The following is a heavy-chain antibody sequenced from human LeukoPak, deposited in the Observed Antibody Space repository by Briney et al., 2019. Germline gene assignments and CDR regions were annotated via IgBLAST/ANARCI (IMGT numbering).Heavy chain of an antibody. D-gene: IGHD2/OR15-2a*01. CDR2: IYYNGST. CDR1: GASISTYY. CDR3: AIHVLGSTTRLGP. Sequence: SETLSLTCTVSGASISTYYWSWIRQPPGKGLEWIGYIYYNGSTNYNSSFKSRVTISVDTSKNQFSLRLSSVTAADTAVYYCAIHVLGSTTRLGPWGQGTLVTVSS. J-gene: IGHJ5*02. V-gene: IGHV4-59*01.